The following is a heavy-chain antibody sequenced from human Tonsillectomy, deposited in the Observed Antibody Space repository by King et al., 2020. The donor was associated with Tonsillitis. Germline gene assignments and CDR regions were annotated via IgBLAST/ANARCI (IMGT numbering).Heavy chain of an antibody. CDR1: GFTVSSNY. D-gene: IGHD2/OR15-2a*01. Sequence: VQLVESGGGLVQPGGSLRLSCAASGFTVSSNYMSWVRQAPGKGLEWVSVISSGGSTYYADSVKGSFTISSDNAKNTLYLQMNSLRAEDTAVYYCSSDYLEKPVAFDIWGQGTMVTVSS. CDR3: SSDYLEKPVAFDI. CDR2: ISSGGST. J-gene: IGHJ3*02. V-gene: IGHV3-66*01.